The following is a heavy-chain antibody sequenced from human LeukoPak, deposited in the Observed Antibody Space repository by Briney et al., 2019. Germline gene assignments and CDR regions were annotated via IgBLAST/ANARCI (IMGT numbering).Heavy chain of an antibody. J-gene: IGHJ4*02. Sequence: GSSVKVSCKASGGTFSSYAISWVRQAPGHGLEWMGRIIPIFGTANYAQKFQGRVTITTDESTSTACMELSSLRSEDTAVYYCAREVKDIVVVVAATPADYFDYWGQGTLVTVSS. CDR2: IIPIFGTA. V-gene: IGHV1-69*05. CDR3: AREVKDIVVVVAATPADYFDY. CDR1: GGTFSSYA. D-gene: IGHD2-15*01.